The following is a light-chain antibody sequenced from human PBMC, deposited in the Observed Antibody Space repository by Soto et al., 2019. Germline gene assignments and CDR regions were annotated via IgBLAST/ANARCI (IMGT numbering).Light chain of an antibody. V-gene: IGKV3-20*01. CDR1: QTVGDNY. Sequence: EIVLTQSPGTLSLSPGERVTLFCRVGQTVGDNYLAWYQQKPGQAPRLLIYAASSRATGIPDRFSGSGSGTDFTLTISRLEPEDFAVYYCQQYGSLLTFGGGTRVEIK. J-gene: IGKJ4*01. CDR3: QQYGSLLT. CDR2: AAS.